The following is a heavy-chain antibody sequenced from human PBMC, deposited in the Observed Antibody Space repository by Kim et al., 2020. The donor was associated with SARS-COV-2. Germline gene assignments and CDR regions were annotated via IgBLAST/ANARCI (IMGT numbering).Heavy chain of an antibody. CDR1: GFTFSSYA. D-gene: IGHD6-13*01. CDR2: ISGSGGST. J-gene: IGHJ4*02. V-gene: IGHV3-23*01. Sequence: GWSLRLSCAASGFTFSSYAMSWVRQAPGKGLEWVSAISGSGGSTYYADSVKGRFTISRDNSKNTLYLQMNSLRAEDTAVYYCASLIAAAATSGFFDYWGQGTLVTVSS. CDR3: ASLIAAAATSGFFDY.